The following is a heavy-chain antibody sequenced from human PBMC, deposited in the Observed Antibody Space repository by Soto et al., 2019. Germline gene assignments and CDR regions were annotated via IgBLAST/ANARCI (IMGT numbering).Heavy chain of an antibody. D-gene: IGHD1-26*01. CDR1: GFTFSYYA. J-gene: IGHJ3*02. CDR3: AKDVGVTAPYDAFDI. V-gene: IGHV3-23*01. Sequence: GGSLRLSCAASGFTFSYYAMSWVRQAPGKGLEWVSGISSSVSLTYYAESVKGRFTISRDNSKQTLYLQMDSLRAEDTAIYYCAKDVGVTAPYDAFDIWGQGTMVTVS. CDR2: ISSSVSLT.